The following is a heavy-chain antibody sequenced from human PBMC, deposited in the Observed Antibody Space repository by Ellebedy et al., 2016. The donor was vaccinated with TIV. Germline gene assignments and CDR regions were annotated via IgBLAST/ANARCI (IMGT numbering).Heavy chain of an antibody. V-gene: IGHV5-51*01. D-gene: IGHD6-6*01. CDR1: GYSFTSYW. CDR2: IYPGDSDT. Sequence: GESLKISCKGSGYSFTSYWIGWVRQMPGKGLEWMGIIYPGDSDTRYSPSFQGQVTISVDKSISTAYLHWSSLRASDTAIYYCARHGSIGARQNWFDPWGQGTLVTVSS. J-gene: IGHJ5*02. CDR3: ARHGSIGARQNWFDP.